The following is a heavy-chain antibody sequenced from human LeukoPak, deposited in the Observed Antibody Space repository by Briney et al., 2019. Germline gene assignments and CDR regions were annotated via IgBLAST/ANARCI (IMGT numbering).Heavy chain of an antibody. CDR3: ARGTYYYGSGRPNWFDP. CDR2: ISSSGSTI. D-gene: IGHD3-10*01. Sequence: SGGSLRLSCAASGFTFTGYAMSWIRRAPGKGLEWVSYISSSGSTIYYADSVKGRFTISRDNAKNSLYLQMNSLRAEDTAVYYCARGTYYYGSGRPNWFDPWGQGTLVTVSS. CDR1: GFTFTGYA. V-gene: IGHV3-11*01. J-gene: IGHJ5*02.